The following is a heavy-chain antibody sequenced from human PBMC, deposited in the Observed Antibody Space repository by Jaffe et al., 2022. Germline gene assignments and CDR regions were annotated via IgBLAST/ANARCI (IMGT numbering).Heavy chain of an antibody. CDR1: GFAFTSYG. CDR3: ARPPCTDNICRFDY. J-gene: IGHJ4*02. D-gene: IGHD2-8*02. CDR2: IRYDGSKK. V-gene: IGHV3-30*02. Sequence: QVQLVESGGGVVQPGGSLRLSCATSGFAFTSYGFFWVRQAPGKGLEWVAYIRYDGSKKDYADSVKGRFTISRDNSKNTVYLQMNSLRAEDTAMYYCARPPCTDNICRFDYWGQGTLVTVSS.